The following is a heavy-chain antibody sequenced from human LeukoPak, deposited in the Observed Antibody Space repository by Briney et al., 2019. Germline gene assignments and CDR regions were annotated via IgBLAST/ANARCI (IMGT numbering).Heavy chain of an antibody. V-gene: IGHV3-23*01. D-gene: IGHD1-26*01. CDR2: ISGSGGIK. Sequence: GGSLRLSCAPSGFTFSNNPMSWVRHALGTGVEWVSSISGSGGIKCYADSVKGRFTISRDKSKNTLYLQMLRMKAEETAVYYCEKCGLAGATPRKNYYFDYWGQGTLVTVSS. CDR3: EKCGLAGATPRKNYYFDY. J-gene: IGHJ4*02. CDR1: GFTFSNNP.